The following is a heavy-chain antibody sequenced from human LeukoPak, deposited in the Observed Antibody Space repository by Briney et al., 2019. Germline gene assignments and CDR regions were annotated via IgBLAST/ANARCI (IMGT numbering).Heavy chain of an antibody. Sequence: GGSLRLSCAASGSTFSTYWMSWVRQAPGKGLESVANIKEDGSETYYVDSLRGRFTISRDNLKNSLYLQINSLRAEDTAVYYCGRDSFETDIDYWGQGTLVTVSS. CDR2: IKEDGSET. CDR1: GSTFSTYW. CDR3: GRDSFETDIDY. D-gene: IGHD1-14*01. J-gene: IGHJ4*02. V-gene: IGHV3-7*01.